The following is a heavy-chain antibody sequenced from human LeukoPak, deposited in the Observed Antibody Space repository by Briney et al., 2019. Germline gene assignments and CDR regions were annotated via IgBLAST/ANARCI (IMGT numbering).Heavy chain of an antibody. CDR3: AKDTHEGYSSGWYDY. Sequence: GGSLRLSCAASGFTFHDYAMPWVRQAPGQGLEWVSGISWNSGSIGYADSVKGRFTISRDNAKNSLYLQMNSLRAEDTALYYCAKDTHEGYSSGWYDYWGQGTLVTVSS. D-gene: IGHD6-19*01. V-gene: IGHV3-9*01. J-gene: IGHJ4*02. CDR2: ISWNSGSI. CDR1: GFTFHDYA.